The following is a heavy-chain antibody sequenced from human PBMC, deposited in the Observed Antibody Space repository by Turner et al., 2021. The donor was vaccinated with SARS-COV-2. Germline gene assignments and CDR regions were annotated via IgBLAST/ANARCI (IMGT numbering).Heavy chain of an antibody. CDR3: ARDVTMTQWLVPSYGMDV. J-gene: IGHJ6*02. V-gene: IGHV3-21*01. CDR2: ISSGSSYI. D-gene: IGHD6-19*01. CDR1: GFTFSAYT. Sequence: EVQPVESGGGLVKPGGSLRLSCAASGFTFSAYTMNWVRQALGKGLEWVASISSGSSYIYYADSVKGRFTISRDNAKNSLYLQMNSLRAEDTAVYYCARDVTMTQWLVPSYGMDVWGQGTTVTVSS.